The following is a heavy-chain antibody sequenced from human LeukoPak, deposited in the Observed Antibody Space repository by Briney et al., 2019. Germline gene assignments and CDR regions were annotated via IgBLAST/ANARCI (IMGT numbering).Heavy chain of an antibody. CDR2: INSDGSST. J-gene: IGHJ4*02. CDR1: GFTFSSYW. Sequence: RPGGSLRLSCAASGFTFSSYWMHWVRQAPGKRLVWVSRINSDGSSTSYADSVKGRFTISRDNAKNTLYLQMNSLRAEDTAVYYCARVRRYSGYDFDYWGQGTLVTVSS. CDR3: ARVRRYSGYDFDY. D-gene: IGHD5-12*01. V-gene: IGHV3-74*01.